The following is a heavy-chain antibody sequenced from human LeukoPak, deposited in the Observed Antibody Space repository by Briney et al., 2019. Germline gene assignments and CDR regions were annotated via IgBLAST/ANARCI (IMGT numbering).Heavy chain of an antibody. Sequence: SETLSLTCTVSGGSISSSSYYWGWIRQPPGKGLEWIGSIYYSGSTYYNPSLKSRVTISVDTSKNQFSLKLSSVTAADTAVYYCERKATSGLFDYWGRGTLVTVSS. CDR2: IYYSGST. CDR1: GGSISSSSYY. V-gene: IGHV4-39*07. CDR3: ERKATSGLFDY. D-gene: IGHD2-15*01. J-gene: IGHJ4*02.